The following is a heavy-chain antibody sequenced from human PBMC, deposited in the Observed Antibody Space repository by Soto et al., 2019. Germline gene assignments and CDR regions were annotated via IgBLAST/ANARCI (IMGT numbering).Heavy chain of an antibody. J-gene: IGHJ4*02. D-gene: IGHD1-26*01. CDR2: IYYRGNA. Sequence: QLQLQESGPGLVKPSETLSLTCSVSDDSINSDKYYWGWIRQPPGKGLEWIGSIYYRGNAYYNPSLQTRVTISLDKSKSQFSLKLNSVTAADSAVYFCARLEPLATISYYFDFWGPGALVTVSS. V-gene: IGHV4-39*01. CDR1: DDSINSDKYY. CDR3: ARLEPLATISYYFDF.